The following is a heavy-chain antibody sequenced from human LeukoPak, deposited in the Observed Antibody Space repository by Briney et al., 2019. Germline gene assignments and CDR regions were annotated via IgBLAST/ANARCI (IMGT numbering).Heavy chain of an antibody. Sequence: SETLSLTCTVSGASISSRGYYWTWIRQHPGKGLEWIGYIYYSGSTYYNPSLKSRLTISIDTSKNHFSLKLSSVTAADTAVYYCASGKDYGDTLVDHWGQGTLVTVSS. D-gene: IGHD4-17*01. J-gene: IGHJ4*02. CDR1: GASISSRGYY. CDR2: IYYSGST. CDR3: ASGKDYGDTLVDH. V-gene: IGHV4-31*03.